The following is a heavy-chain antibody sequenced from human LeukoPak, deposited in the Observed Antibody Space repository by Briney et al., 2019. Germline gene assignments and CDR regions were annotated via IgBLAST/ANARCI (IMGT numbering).Heavy chain of an antibody. Sequence: GESLKISCKASGYTFTGYYMHWVRQAPGQGLEWMGWINPNSGGTNYAQKFQGWVTMTRDTSISTAYMELSRLRSDDTAVYYCARDGEGDGYNLNEGAFGAFDIWGQGTMVTVSS. V-gene: IGHV1-2*04. J-gene: IGHJ3*02. CDR3: ARDGEGDGYNLNEGAFGAFDI. CDR2: INPNSGGT. D-gene: IGHD5-24*01. CDR1: GYTFTGYY.